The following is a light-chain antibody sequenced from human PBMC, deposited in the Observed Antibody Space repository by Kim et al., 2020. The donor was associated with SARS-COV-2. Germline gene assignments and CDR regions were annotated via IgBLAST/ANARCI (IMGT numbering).Light chain of an antibody. Sequence: IGQTVNITSPTRQSLHACLNLHQHKPGRATKILIEAASTLQSGVPSRFSGSGSGTEFTLTISSLQPEDFASDYRQQSHTTPLLTFGGGTKVDIK. CDR2: AAS. J-gene: IGKJ4*01. V-gene: IGKV1-39*01. CDR1: QSLHAC. CDR3: QQSHTTPLLT.